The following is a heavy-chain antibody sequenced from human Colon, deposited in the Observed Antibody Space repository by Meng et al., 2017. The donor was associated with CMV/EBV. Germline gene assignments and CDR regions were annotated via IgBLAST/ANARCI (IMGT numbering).Heavy chain of an antibody. D-gene: IGHD3-10*01. CDR1: GFTFSSYS. CDR3: ARQRVRRGTGNRYDFDS. V-gene: IGHV3-21*04. Sequence: GESLKISCAASGFTFSSYSLHWVRQAPGKGLEWVSSISHSSDTKYADSVKGRFTLYRDNAQNAVYLKLDSLRPGDTAVDYWARQRVRRGTGNRYDFDSWGQGTLVTVSS. J-gene: IGHJ4*02. CDR2: ISHSSDT.